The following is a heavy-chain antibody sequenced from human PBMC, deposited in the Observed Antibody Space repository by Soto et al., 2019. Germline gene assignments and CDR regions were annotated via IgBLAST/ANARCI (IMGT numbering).Heavy chain of an antibody. CDR3: ARGGSDYEGSGYYQGHV. V-gene: IGHV1-69*12. CDR2: IVPIFGA. D-gene: IGHD3-22*01. Sequence: QVQLVQSGAEVKKPGSSVKVSCKSSGGTFSNYGFSWVRQAPGQGLECMGVIVPIFGAEHPQKFQGRVTINADESANTVCMDLTGLRSEDTAVYYCARGGSDYEGSGYYQGHVWGQGTTVTVSS. CDR1: GGTFSNYG. J-gene: IGHJ6*02.